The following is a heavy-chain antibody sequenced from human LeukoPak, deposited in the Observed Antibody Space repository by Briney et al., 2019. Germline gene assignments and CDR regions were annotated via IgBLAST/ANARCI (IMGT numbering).Heavy chain of an antibody. V-gene: IGHV3-15*01. CDR3: TTGYYDSSGYYFWDDY. D-gene: IGHD3-22*01. Sequence: PGGSLRLSCAASGFTFSNAWMSWVRQAPGKGLEWVGRIKSKTDGGTTDYAAPVKGRFTISRDDSKNTLYLQMNSLETEDTAVYYCTTGYYDSSGYYFWDDYWGQGTLATVSP. CDR2: IKSKTDGGTT. CDR1: GFTFSNAW. J-gene: IGHJ4*02.